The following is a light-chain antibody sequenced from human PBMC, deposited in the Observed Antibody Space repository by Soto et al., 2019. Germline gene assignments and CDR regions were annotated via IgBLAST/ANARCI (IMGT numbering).Light chain of an antibody. CDR3: QQSYSTRWT. J-gene: IGKJ1*01. V-gene: IGKV1-39*01. CDR1: QSISSY. CDR2: AAS. Sequence: DIQMTQSPSPLSASVGDRVTITCRASQSISSYLNWYQQKPGKAPKLLIDAASSLQSGVPSRFSGSGSGTDFTLTISSLQPEDFATDYCQQSYSTRWTFGQGTKVEIK.